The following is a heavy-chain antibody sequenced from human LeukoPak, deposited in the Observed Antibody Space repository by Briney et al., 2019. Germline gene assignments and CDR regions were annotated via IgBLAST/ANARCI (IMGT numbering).Heavy chain of an antibody. D-gene: IGHD3-22*01. J-gene: IGHJ6*03. CDR3: ARVSGYSVFYYYYYMDV. CDR2: MNPNSGNT. CDR1: GYTFTSYD. V-gene: IGHV1-8*01. Sequence: ASVKVSCKASGYTFTSYDINWVRQATGQGLERMGWMNPNSGNTGYAQKFQGRVTMTRNTSISTAYMELSSLRSEDTAVYYCARVSGYSVFYYYYYMDVWGKGTTVTVSS.